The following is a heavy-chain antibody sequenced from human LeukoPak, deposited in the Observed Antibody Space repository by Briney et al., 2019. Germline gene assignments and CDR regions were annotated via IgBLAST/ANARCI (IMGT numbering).Heavy chain of an antibody. D-gene: IGHD4-11*01. Sequence: GGALRLSCAASGFTFSSYSMNWVRQAPGKGLEWVSSISSSSSYIYYADSVKGRFTISRDNAKNSLYLQMNSLRAEDTAVYYCARDPDYSNYGVWFDPWGRGTLVTVSS. V-gene: IGHV3-21*01. J-gene: IGHJ5*02. CDR2: ISSSSSYI. CDR1: GFTFSSYS. CDR3: ARDPDYSNYGVWFDP.